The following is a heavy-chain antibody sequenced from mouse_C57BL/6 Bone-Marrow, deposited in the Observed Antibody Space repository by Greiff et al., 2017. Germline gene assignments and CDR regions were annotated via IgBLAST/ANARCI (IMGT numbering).Heavy chain of an antibody. J-gene: IGHJ2*01. D-gene: IGHD1-1*01. CDR1: GFTFSSYA. CDR3: ARGGTAVAGNYFDY. CDR2: ISDGGSYT. V-gene: IGHV5-4*03. Sequence: EVNVVESGGGLVKPGGSLKLSCAASGFTFSSYAMSWVRQTPEKRLEWVATISDGGSYTYYPDNVKGRFTISRDNAKNNLYLQMSHLKSEDTAMYYCARGGTAVAGNYFDYWGQGTTLTVSS.